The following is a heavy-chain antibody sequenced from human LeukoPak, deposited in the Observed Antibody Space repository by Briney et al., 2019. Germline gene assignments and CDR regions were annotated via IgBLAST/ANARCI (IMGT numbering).Heavy chain of an antibody. CDR3: ARTPGPTVTGWFDP. CDR1: GYTFTGYY. D-gene: IGHD4-17*01. CDR2: INPNSGGT. Sequence: ASVKVSCKASGYTFTGYYKHWVRQAPGQGLEWMGWINPNSGGTNYAQKFQGRVTMTRDTSISTAYMELSRLRSDDTAVYYCARTPGPTVTGWFDPWGQGTLVTVSS. V-gene: IGHV1-2*02. J-gene: IGHJ5*02.